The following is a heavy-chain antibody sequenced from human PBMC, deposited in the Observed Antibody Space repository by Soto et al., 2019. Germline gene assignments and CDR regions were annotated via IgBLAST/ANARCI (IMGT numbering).Heavy chain of an antibody. CDR2: IRKDGSQR. D-gene: IGHD6-25*01. CDR3: ARDVSPGSSGLYFDAFDI. Sequence: ESGGGLVQPGGSLTISCAASEFAFSSYWMTWVRQAPGKGLEWVANIRKDGSQRSYLDSVRGRFTISRDNSKNSLYLQMNSLRAEDTALYFCARDVSPGSSGLYFDAFDIWGRGTMVTVSS. V-gene: IGHV3-7*05. CDR1: EFAFSSYW. J-gene: IGHJ3*02.